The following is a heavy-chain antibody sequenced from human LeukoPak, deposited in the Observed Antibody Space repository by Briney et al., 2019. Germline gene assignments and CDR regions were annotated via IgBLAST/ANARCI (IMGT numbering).Heavy chain of an antibody. V-gene: IGHV4-34*01. CDR2: INHSGST. CDR3: ARGYSSAFDI. CDR1: GGSFSGYY. Sequence: SETLSLTCAVYGGSFSGYYWSWIRQPPGKGLEWIGEINHSGSTNYNPSLKSRVTISVDTSKNQFSLKLSSVTAADTAAYYCARGYSSAFDIWGQGTMVTVSS. D-gene: IGHD6-13*01. J-gene: IGHJ3*02.